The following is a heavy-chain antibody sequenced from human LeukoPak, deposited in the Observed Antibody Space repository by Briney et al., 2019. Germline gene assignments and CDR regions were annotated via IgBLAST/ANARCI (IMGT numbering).Heavy chain of an antibody. D-gene: IGHD5-24*01. CDR2: ISGSGGST. Sequence: GGSLRLSCVVSGFTFIGYAMSWVRQAPGKGLEWVSAISGSGGSTYYADSVKGRFTVSRDNSKNTLYLQMNSLRAEDTAVYYCAKERRGGSKDPHFDYWGQGTLVSVSS. J-gene: IGHJ4*02. CDR1: GFTFIGYA. V-gene: IGHV3-23*01. CDR3: AKERRGGSKDPHFDY.